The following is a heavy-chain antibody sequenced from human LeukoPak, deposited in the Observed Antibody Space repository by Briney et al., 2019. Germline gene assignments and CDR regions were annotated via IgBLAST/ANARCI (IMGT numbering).Heavy chain of an antibody. V-gene: IGHV4-59*01. J-gene: IGHJ4*02. D-gene: IGHD5-12*01. CDR3: ARSPYYSGYDYGVEYYFDY. CDR1: GGPISSYY. CDR2: VHSGST. Sequence: SETLSLTCTVSGGPISSYYWSWIRQPPGKGLEWIGCVHSGSTNYNPSLQTRVTISVDTSKNQLSVKLSSVTAADTAVYYCARSPYYSGYDYGVEYYFDYWGQGTLVTVSS.